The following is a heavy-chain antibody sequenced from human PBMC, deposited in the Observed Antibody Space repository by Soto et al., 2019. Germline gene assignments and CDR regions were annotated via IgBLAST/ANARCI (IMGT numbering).Heavy chain of an antibody. J-gene: IGHJ5*02. D-gene: IGHD2-2*01. V-gene: IGHV1-69*04. CDR2: IIPILGIA. CDR1: GGTFSSYT. Sequence: SVKVSCKASGGTFSSYTISWVRQAPGQGLEWMGRIIPILGIANYAQKFQGRVTITADKSTSTAYMELSSLRSEDTAVYYCARDRDIVVVPAAASQNNWFDPWGQGTLVTVSS. CDR3: ARDRDIVVVPAAASQNNWFDP.